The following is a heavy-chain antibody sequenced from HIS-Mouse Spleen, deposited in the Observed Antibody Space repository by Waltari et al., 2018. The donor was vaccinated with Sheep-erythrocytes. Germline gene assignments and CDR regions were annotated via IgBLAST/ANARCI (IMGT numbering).Heavy chain of an antibody. CDR2: ISSSSSYI. CDR3: ARVASGATFDY. CDR1: GFTFSSYS. D-gene: IGHD1-26*01. V-gene: IGHV3-21*01. Sequence: EVQLVESGGGLVKPGGSLRLSCAASGFTFSSYSMNWVRQAPGKGIGWVSYISSSSSYIYYADSVKGRLTITRDNAKNSLYVRMNSLRAEDTAVYYCARVASGATFDYWGQGTLVTVSS. J-gene: IGHJ4*02.